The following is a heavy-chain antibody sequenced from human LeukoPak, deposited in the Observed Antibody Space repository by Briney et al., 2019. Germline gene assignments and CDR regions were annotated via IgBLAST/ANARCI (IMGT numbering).Heavy chain of an antibody. CDR3: ARSYYGSGSCIYGVRS. Sequence: SETLSPTCTVSGGSISSSSYYWGWIRQPPGKGLEWIGSIYYSGSTYYNPSLKSRVTISVDTSKNQFSLKLSSVTAADTAVYYCARSYYGSGSCIYGVRSWGQGTRVTVSS. CDR2: IYYSGST. J-gene: IGHJ5*02. CDR1: GGSISSSSYY. D-gene: IGHD3-10*01. V-gene: IGHV4-39*01.